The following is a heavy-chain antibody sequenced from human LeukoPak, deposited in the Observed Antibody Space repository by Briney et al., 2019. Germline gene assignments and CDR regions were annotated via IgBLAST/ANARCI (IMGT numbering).Heavy chain of an antibody. D-gene: IGHD6-6*01. CDR2: ISSSSSYI. J-gene: IGHJ4*02. Sequence: GGSLRLSCAASGFIFSSYTMNWVRQAPGKGLEWVSFISSSSSYIYHADSVKGRFTISRDNAKNSLYLQMNSLRAEDTAVYYCAREGIAARSTNWGQGTLVTVSS. V-gene: IGHV3-21*01. CDR3: AREGIAARSTN. CDR1: GFIFSSYT.